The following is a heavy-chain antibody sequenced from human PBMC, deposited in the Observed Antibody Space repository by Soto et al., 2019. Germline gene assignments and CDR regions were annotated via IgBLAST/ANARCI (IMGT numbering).Heavy chain of an antibody. J-gene: IGHJ3*02. CDR2: IYYSGST. V-gene: IGHV4-31*03. Sequence: PSETLSLTCTVSGGSISSGGYYWIWIRQHPGKGLEWIGYIYYSGSTYYNPSLKSRVTISVDTSKNQFSLKLSSVTAADTAVYYCARDEYYYDSSGPISAFDIWGQGTMVTVSS. D-gene: IGHD3-22*01. CDR3: ARDEYYYDSSGPISAFDI. CDR1: GGSISSGGYY.